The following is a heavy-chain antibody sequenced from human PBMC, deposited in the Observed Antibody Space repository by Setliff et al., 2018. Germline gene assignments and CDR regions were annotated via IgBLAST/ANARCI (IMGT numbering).Heavy chain of an antibody. J-gene: IGHJ5*02. CDR3: ARGAGWWDL. Sequence: SETLSLTCSVSGASINRDYWNWIRQPPGKGLEWIGYIHYSGSTNYNPSLKSRVTISVDTSKNQFSLKLSSVTAADTAVYYCARGAGWWDLWGQGTLVTVS. CDR2: IHYSGST. CDR1: GASINRDY. V-gene: IGHV4-59*08.